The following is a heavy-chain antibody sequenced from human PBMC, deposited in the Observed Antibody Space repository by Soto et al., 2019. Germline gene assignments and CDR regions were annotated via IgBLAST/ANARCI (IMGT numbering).Heavy chain of an antibody. CDR2: ISYDGSNK. D-gene: IGHD6-19*01. Sequence: PGGSLRLSCAASGFTFSSYAVHWVRQAPGKGLEWVAVISYDGSNKYYADSVKGRFTISRDNSKNTLYLQMNSLRAEDTAVYYCARYSGWYFDYWGQGTLVTVSS. CDR3: ARYSGWYFDY. J-gene: IGHJ4*02. CDR1: GFTFSSYA. V-gene: IGHV3-30-3*01.